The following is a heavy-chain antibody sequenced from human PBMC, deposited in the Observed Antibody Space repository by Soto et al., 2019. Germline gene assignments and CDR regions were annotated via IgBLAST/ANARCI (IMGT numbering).Heavy chain of an antibody. Sequence: ASVKVSCKASGYTFTSYGISWVRQAPGQGLEWMGWISAYNGNTNYAQKLQGRVTMTTGTSTSSAYMELGSLRSDDTAVYCGARDALRYSSRRWWFDPWGQGTLVTVSS. J-gene: IGHJ5*02. D-gene: IGHD6-13*01. CDR3: ARDALRYSSRRWWFDP. CDR1: GYTFTSYG. V-gene: IGHV1-18*01. CDR2: ISAYNGNT.